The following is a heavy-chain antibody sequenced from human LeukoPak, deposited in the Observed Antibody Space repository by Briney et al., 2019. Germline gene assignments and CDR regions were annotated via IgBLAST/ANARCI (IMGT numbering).Heavy chain of an antibody. Sequence: YPGGSLRLSCAASGFTVSSNYMSWVRQAPGKGLEWVSVIYSGGSTYYADSVKGRFTISRDNSKNTLYLQMNSLRAEDTAAYYCARKYSSGWYLGSWGQGTLVTVSS. V-gene: IGHV3-66*01. CDR2: IYSGGST. CDR3: ARKYSSGWYLGS. CDR1: GFTVSSNY. J-gene: IGHJ4*02. D-gene: IGHD6-19*01.